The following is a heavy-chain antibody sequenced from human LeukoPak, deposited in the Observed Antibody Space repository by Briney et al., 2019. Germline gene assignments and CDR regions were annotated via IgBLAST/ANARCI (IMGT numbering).Heavy chain of an antibody. V-gene: IGHV3-21*01. J-gene: IGHJ4*03. CDR1: GFTFSSYS. CDR3: ARVIQTFYYDSSGYYSSASNDF. CDR2: ISSSSSYT. D-gene: IGHD3-22*01. Sequence: PGGSLRLSCAASGFTFSSYSMNWVRQAPGKGLEWVSSISSSSSYTYYADSVKGRFTISRDNAKNSLYLQMNSLRAEDTAVYYCARVIQTFYYDSSGYYSSASNDFCGPGTLVTVSS.